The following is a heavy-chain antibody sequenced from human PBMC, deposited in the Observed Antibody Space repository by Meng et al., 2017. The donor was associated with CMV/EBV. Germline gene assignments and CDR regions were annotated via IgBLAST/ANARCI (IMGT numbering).Heavy chain of an antibody. Sequence: GESLKISCAASGFTFSDYYMSWIRQAPGKGLEWVSYISSSGSTIYYADSVKGRFTISRDNAKNSLYLQMNSLRAEDTAVYYCARFSSNCGRGNYYYYGMDVWGQGTTVTVSS. J-gene: IGHJ6*02. CDR1: GFTFSDYY. CDR3: ARFSSNCGRGNYYYYGMDV. D-gene: IGHD3-10*02. CDR2: ISSSGSTI. V-gene: IGHV3-11*01.